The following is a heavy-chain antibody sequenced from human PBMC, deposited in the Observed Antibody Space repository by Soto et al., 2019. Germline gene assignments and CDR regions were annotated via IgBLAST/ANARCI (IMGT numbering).Heavy chain of an antibody. V-gene: IGHV3-11*01. J-gene: IGHJ6*03. D-gene: IGHD1-26*01. Sequence: QVQLVESGGGLVKPGGSLRLSCAASGFSLSDYYMSWIRQAPGKGLEWVSLISTSGSSTDYADSVKGRFTISRDNAKNSLSLQMNSLRAEDTAVYYCANLAKNYYHYMDVGGKGTTVTVSS. CDR2: ISTSGSST. CDR1: GFSLSDYY. CDR3: ANLAKNYYHYMDV.